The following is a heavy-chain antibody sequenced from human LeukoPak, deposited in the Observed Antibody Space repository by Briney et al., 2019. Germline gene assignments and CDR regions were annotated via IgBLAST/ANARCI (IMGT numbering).Heavy chain of an antibody. Sequence: GGPLRLSCAASGFTFSSCWMHWVRQPPGKGLVWVSRIKSDGRVTDYADSVKGRFTISRDNAKNTLYLQMNSLRAEDTALYYCVRDFGWNDERYFDSWGQGTLVTVSS. D-gene: IGHD1-1*01. CDR3: VRDFGWNDERYFDS. J-gene: IGHJ4*02. V-gene: IGHV3-74*01. CDR2: IKSDGRVT. CDR1: GFTFSSCW.